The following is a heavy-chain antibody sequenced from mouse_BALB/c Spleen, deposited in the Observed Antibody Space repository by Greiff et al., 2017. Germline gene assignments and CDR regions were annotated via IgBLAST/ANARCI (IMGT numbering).Heavy chain of an antibody. D-gene: IGHD1-1*01. Sequence: VQLQQSGAELVRPGSSVKISCKASGYAFSSYWMNWVKQRPGQGLEWIGQIYPGDGDTNYNGKFKGKATLTADKSSSTAYMQLSSLTSEDSAVYFCARDYYGSSGYAMDYWGQGTSVTVSS. J-gene: IGHJ4*01. V-gene: IGHV1-80*01. CDR1: GYAFSSYW. CDR2: IYPGDGDT. CDR3: ARDYYGSSGYAMDY.